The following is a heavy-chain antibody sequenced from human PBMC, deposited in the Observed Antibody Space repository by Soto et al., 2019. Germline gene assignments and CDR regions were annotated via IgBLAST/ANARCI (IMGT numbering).Heavy chain of an antibody. CDR1: GYTFTSYD. CDR2: MNQNSGYT. V-gene: IGHV1-8*01. Sequence: QVQLGQSGAEVKKPGASVKVSCKASGYTFTSYDINWVRQATGQGLEWMGWMNQNSGYTGHAQKFQGRVTMTRDTSKSTAYRELSSLRSEDTAVYYCARVFGSIDYWGQGTLVTVSS. J-gene: IGHJ4*02. CDR3: ARVFGSIDY. D-gene: IGHD2-21*01.